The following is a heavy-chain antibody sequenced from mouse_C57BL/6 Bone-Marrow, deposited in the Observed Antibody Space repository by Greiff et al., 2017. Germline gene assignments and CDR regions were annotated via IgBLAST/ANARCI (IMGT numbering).Heavy chain of an antibody. CDR2: ISSGSSTI. V-gene: IGHV5-17*01. J-gene: IGHJ3*01. Sequence: VHVKQSGGGLVKPGGSLKLSCAASGFTFSDYGMHWVRQAPEKGLEWVAYISSGSSTIYYADTVKGRFTISRDNAKNTLFLQMTSPRSEDTAMYYCARQLAQATLFAYWGQGTLVTVSA. CDR3: ARQLAQATLFAY. CDR1: GFTFSDYG. D-gene: IGHD3-2*02.